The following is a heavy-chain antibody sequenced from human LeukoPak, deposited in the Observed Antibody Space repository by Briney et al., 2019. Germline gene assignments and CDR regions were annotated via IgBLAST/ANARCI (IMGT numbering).Heavy chain of an antibody. J-gene: IGHJ3*02. V-gene: IGHV4-61*02. CDR3: ARATNYDILTGYYPDAFDI. D-gene: IGHD3-9*01. CDR2: IYTSGST. CDR1: GGSISSGSYY. Sequence: SQTLSLTCTVSGGSISSGSYYWSWIRQPAGKGLEWIGRIYTSGSTNYNPSLKSRVTISVDTSKNQFSLKLSSVTAADTAVYYCARATNYDILTGYYPDAFDIWGQGTMVTVSS.